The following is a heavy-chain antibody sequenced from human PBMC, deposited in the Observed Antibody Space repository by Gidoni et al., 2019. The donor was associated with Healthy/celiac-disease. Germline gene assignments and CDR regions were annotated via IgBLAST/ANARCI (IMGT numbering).Heavy chain of an antibody. D-gene: IGHD1-26*01. CDR3: AREQPGWELLPRYFDY. J-gene: IGHJ4*02. Sequence: PGQGLEWMGGIIPIFGTANYAQKFQGRVTITADKSTSTAYMELSSLRSEDTAVYYCAREQPGWELLPRYFDYWGQGTLVTVSS. CDR2: IIPIFGTA. V-gene: IGHV1-69*06.